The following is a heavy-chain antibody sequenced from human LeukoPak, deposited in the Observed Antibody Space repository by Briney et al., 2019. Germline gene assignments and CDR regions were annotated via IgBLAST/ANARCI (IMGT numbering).Heavy chain of an antibody. J-gene: IGHJ4*02. CDR1: GGSISRSTSY. V-gene: IGHV4-39*07. Sequence: SETLSLTCTVSGGSISRSTSYWGWIRQSPGKGLEWIGTIYYSGTTYYNPSLKSRVTISVDTSKNQFSLKLSSVTAADTAVYYCARLRIVVVVAATTTSFDYWGQGTLVTVSS. CDR2: IYYSGTT. D-gene: IGHD2-15*01. CDR3: ARLRIVVVVAATTTSFDY.